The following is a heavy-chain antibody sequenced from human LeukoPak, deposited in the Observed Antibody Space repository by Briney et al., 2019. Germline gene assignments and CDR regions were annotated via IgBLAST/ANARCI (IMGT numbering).Heavy chain of an antibody. D-gene: IGHD6-19*01. Sequence: SETLSLTCTISGDSISSTNYYWGWIRQPPGRGLEWIGTIYYSGSTYYNPSLQSRVTISVDTSKNQFSLKLSSVTAADTAVYYCSRLAVAGRTDYYYYMDVWGQGTTVTVSS. CDR2: IYYSGST. CDR3: SRLAVAGRTDYYYYMDV. J-gene: IGHJ6*03. CDR1: GDSISSTNYY. V-gene: IGHV4-39*01.